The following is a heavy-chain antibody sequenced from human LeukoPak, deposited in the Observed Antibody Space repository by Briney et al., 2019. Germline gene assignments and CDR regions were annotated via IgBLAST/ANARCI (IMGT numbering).Heavy chain of an antibody. J-gene: IGHJ4*02. CDR3: ASNYLPGRRYFDY. CDR2: IIPIFGTA. CDR1: GGTFSSYA. D-gene: IGHD4-11*01. Sequence: ASVKVSCKASGGTFSSYAISWVRQAPGQGLEWMGGIIPIFGTANYAQKFQGRVTITADKSTSTAYMELSSLRSEDTAVYYCASNYLPGRRYFDYWGQGTLVTVSS. V-gene: IGHV1-69*06.